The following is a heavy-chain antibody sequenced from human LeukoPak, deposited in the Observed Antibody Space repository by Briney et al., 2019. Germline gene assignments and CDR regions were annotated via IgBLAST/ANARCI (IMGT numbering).Heavy chain of an antibody. D-gene: IGHD5-12*01. CDR1: GGSFSGYH. CDR2: INHSGST. J-gene: IGHJ6*03. V-gene: IGHV4-34*01. CDR3: ARGYTGYDHYYYYYYYMDV. Sequence: PSETLSLTCAVYGGSFSGYHWSWIRQPPGKGLEWIGEINHSGSTNYNPSLKSRVTISVDTSKNQFSLKLSSVTAAATAVYYCARGYTGYDHYYYYYYYMDVWGKGTTVTVSS.